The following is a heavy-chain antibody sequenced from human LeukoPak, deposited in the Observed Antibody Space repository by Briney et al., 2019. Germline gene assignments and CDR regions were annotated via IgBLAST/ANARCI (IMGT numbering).Heavy chain of an antibody. CDR1: GFTFSSYS. D-gene: IGHD3-10*01. J-gene: IGHJ6*03. V-gene: IGHV3-21*01. Sequence: GGSLRLSCAASGFTFSSYSMNWVRQAPGKGLEWVSSISSSSSYIYCADSVKGRFTISRDNAKNSLYLQMNSLRAEDTAVYYCARSSYYYGSGDFMDVWGKGTTVTVSS. CDR3: ARSSYYYGSGDFMDV. CDR2: ISSSSSYI.